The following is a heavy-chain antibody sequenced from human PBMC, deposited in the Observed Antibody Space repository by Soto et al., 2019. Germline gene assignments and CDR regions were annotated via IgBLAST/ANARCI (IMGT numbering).Heavy chain of an antibody. CDR2: ISGSGGST. J-gene: IGHJ5*02. Sequence: LRLSCAASGFTFSSYAMSWVRQAPGKGLEWVSAISGSGGSTYYADSVKGRFTISRDNSKNTLYLQMNSLRAEDTAVYYCAKDPVTMVRGVIGWFDPWGQGTLVTVSS. V-gene: IGHV3-23*01. CDR1: GFTFSSYA. D-gene: IGHD3-10*01. CDR3: AKDPVTMVRGVIGWFDP.